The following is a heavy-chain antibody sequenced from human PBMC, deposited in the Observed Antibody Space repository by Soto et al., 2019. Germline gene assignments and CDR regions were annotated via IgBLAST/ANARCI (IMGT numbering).Heavy chain of an antibody. CDR3: ASSTMVRGVITPTFIDYGMDV. J-gene: IGHJ6*02. CDR1: GDSVSSNSAA. Sequence: SQTLSLTCAISGDSVSSNSAAWNWIRQSPSRGLEWLGRTYYRSKWYNDYAVSVKSRITINPDTSKNQFSLQLNSVTPEDTAVHYCASSTMVRGVITPTFIDYGMDVWGQGTTVTVSS. D-gene: IGHD3-10*01. CDR2: TYYRSKWYN. V-gene: IGHV6-1*01.